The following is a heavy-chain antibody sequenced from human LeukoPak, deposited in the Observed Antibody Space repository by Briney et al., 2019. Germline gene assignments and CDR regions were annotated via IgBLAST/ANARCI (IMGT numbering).Heavy chain of an antibody. CDR3: ARGRPYCSGGSCYPIFDY. D-gene: IGHD2-15*01. CDR1: GGSISSSDYY. Sequence: SETLSLTCTVSGGSISSSDYYWGWIRQPPGKGLEWIGEINHSGSTNYNPSLKSRVTISVDTSKNQLFLKLSSVTAADTAVYYCARGRPYCSGGSCYPIFDYWGQGTLVTVSS. V-gene: IGHV4-39*07. CDR2: INHSGST. J-gene: IGHJ4*02.